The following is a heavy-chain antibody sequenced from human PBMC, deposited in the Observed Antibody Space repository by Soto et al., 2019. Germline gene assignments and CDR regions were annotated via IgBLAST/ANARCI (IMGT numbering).Heavy chain of an antibody. D-gene: IGHD3-3*01. V-gene: IGHV1-18*01. J-gene: IGHJ6*02. CDR2: ISPNSEKT. Sequence: ASVKVSCKASGYTFSNFGISWVRQAPGEGLEWMGWISPNSEKTKIAQRFQGRVTMTTDISTSTSYLDLRSLTSDDTAVYYCARDQGITTFGVYSMYYYGMDVWGQGTTVTVSS. CDR3: ARDQGITTFGVYSMYYYGMDV. CDR1: GYTFSNFG.